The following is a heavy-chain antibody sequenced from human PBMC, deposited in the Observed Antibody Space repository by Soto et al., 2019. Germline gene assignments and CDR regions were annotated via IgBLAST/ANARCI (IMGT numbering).Heavy chain of an antibody. CDR3: ARETVSNGWFDP. CDR1: GGTFSSYA. J-gene: IGHJ5*02. D-gene: IGHD2-8*01. Sequence: QVQMVQAGAEVKKPGSSVKVSCKASGGTFSSYAISWVRQAPGQGLEWMGGIIPIFGTANYAQKFQGRVTITADESTSTAYMELSSLRSEDTAVYYCARETVSNGWFDPWGQGTLVTVSS. V-gene: IGHV1-69*01. CDR2: IIPIFGTA.